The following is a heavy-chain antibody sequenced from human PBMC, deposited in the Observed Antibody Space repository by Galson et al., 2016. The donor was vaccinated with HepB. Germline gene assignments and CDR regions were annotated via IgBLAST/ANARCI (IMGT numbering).Heavy chain of an antibody. CDR3: ARDMVHGLGVYDY. CDR1: GFTFGAYA. Sequence: SLRLSCAASGFTFGAYAMSWFRQAPGKGLEWVSYTSDSTSTVYYADSVKGRFTISRDNAENSLHLQMKSLRAEDTAVYYCARDMVHGLGVYDYWGQGTLVTVSS. J-gene: IGHJ4*02. D-gene: IGHD3/OR15-3a*01. V-gene: IGHV3-48*01. CDR2: TSDSTSTV.